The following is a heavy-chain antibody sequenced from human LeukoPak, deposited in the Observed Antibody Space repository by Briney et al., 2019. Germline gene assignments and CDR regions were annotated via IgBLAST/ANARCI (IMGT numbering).Heavy chain of an antibody. J-gene: IGHJ4*02. V-gene: IGHV4-34*01. D-gene: IGHD4-17*01. CDR2: INRSGAT. CDR3: ALSTTRVTTRTLDY. Sequence: SETLSLTCAVYGGSFSDYFWSWIRQPPGKGLEWIGEINRSGATKNNPSIESGVTTSVDTYKRQSSLKLSSVTAADTAVYYCALSTTRVTTRTLDYWGQGTRVTVS. CDR1: GGSFSDYF.